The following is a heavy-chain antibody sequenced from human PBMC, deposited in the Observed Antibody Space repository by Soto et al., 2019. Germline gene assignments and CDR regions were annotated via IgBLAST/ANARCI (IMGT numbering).Heavy chain of an antibody. CDR3: ARSHYSDIGEFDY. D-gene: IGHD3-10*01. Sequence: PSETLSLTCTVSCGSISSSSYYWGWIRQPPGKGLEWIGSIYYSGSTYYNPSLKSRVTISVDTSKNQFSLKLSSVTAADTAVYYCARSHYSDIGEFDYWGQGTLVTVSS. J-gene: IGHJ4*02. CDR1: CGSISSSSYY. CDR2: IYYSGST. V-gene: IGHV4-39*01.